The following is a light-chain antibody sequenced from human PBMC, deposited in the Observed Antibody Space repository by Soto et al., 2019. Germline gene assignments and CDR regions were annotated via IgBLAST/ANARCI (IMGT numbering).Light chain of an antibody. J-gene: IGKJ4*01. V-gene: IGKV2D-30*01. CDR1: QSLVYSDGNTY. CDR3: MQGTHRPPLT. CDR2: KVS. Sequence: DVVMTQSPLSLPVTLGQPASISCRSSQSLVYSDGNTYLNRFQQRPGQSPRRLIYKVSNWDSGVPARFSRRGSGTDFTLKISRVADEDVVVYDCMQGTHRPPLTFGGGTKVEIK.